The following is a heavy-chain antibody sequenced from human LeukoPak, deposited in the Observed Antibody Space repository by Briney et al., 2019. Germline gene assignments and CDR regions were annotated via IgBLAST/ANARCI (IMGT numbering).Heavy chain of an antibody. V-gene: IGHV3-11*01. J-gene: IGHJ6*03. Sequence: GRSLRLSCSSSGLSFKDYYFSWIPQAPWHGLKRFAFINVSDGAMYYADFVKGRFTISRDNAKSSLYLEMNCLRVEDTAVYYCAKNRGHCVDGVCHNYYYMDVWGRGTTVTVSS. CDR1: GLSFKDYY. CDR3: AKNRGHCVDGVCHNYYYMDV. CDR2: INVSDGAM. D-gene: IGHD2-8*02.